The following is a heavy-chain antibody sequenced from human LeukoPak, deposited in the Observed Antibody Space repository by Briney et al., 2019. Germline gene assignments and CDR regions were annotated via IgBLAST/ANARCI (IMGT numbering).Heavy chain of an antibody. Sequence: PSETLSLTCAVYGGSFSGYYWSWIRQPPGKGLEWIGEINHSGSTNYNPSLKSRVTISVDTSKNQFSLKLSSVTAADTAVYYCARLVPRGNYVGLYYHGMDVWGQGTTVTVSS. CDR2: INHSGST. CDR3: ARLVPRGNYVGLYYHGMDV. CDR1: GGSFSGYY. J-gene: IGHJ6*02. D-gene: IGHD4-11*01. V-gene: IGHV4-34*01.